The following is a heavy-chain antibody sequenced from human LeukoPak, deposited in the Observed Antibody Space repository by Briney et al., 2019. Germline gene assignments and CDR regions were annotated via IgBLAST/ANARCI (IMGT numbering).Heavy chain of an antibody. Sequence: ASVKVSCKASGYTFTGYYMHWVRQAPGQGLEWMGRINPNSGGTNYAQKFQGRVTMTRDTSISTAYMKLSRLRSDHTAVYYCAREPPDCTNGVCYRTSPAGREYFYYYMDVWGKGTPVTVSS. D-gene: IGHD2-8*01. CDR3: AREPPDCTNGVCYRTSPAGREYFYYYMDV. CDR2: INPNSGGT. V-gene: IGHV1-2*06. CDR1: GYTFTGYY. J-gene: IGHJ6*03.